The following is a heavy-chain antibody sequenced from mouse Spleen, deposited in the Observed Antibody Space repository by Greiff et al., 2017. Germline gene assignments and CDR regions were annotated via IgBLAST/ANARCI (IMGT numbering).Heavy chain of an antibody. V-gene: IGHV5-16*01. Sequence: EVQLVESEGGLVQPGSSMKLSCTASGFTFSDYYMAWVRQVPEKGLEWVANINYDGSSTYYLDSLKSRFIISRDNAKNILYLQMSSLKSEDTATYYCAREDEGPWFAYWGQGTLVTVSA. CDR1: GFTFSDYY. CDR2: INYDGSST. CDR3: AREDEGPWFAY. J-gene: IGHJ3*01.